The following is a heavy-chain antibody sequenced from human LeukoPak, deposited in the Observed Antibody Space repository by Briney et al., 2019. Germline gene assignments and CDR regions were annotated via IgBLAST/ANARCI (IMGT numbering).Heavy chain of an antibody. CDR1: GFTFSKYA. V-gene: IGHV3-23*01. CDR2: IIDGSGST. Sequence: GGSLRLSCAASGFTFSKYAMSWVRQAPGKGLEWVLTIIDGSGSTFYADSVRGRFTVSRDNPKNTLYLQMNSLRADDTAVYYCAKMGDSNVYHSLATFDYWGQGSQVIVSS. J-gene: IGHJ4*02. CDR3: AKMGDSNVYHSLATFDY. D-gene: IGHD3-22*01.